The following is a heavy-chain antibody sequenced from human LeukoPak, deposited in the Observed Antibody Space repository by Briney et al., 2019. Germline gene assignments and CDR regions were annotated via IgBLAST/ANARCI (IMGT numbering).Heavy chain of an antibody. CDR3: SNGIYSSSY. Sequence: PGGSLRLSCATSGFTFTRYWMSWIRQAPGKGQEWVANIKQDGSQQYYLDSVEGRFTVSRDNAKNSLYLQMNNLRAEDTVVYYCSNGIYSSSYWGQGTLVTVSS. CDR1: GFTFTRYW. CDR2: IKQDGSQQ. D-gene: IGHD6-6*01. V-gene: IGHV3-7*01. J-gene: IGHJ4*02.